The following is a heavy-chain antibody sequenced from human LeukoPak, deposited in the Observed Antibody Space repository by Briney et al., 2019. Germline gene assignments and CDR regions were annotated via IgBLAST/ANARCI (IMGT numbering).Heavy chain of an antibody. CDR3: ARGRAARLDY. Sequence: PSETLSLTCTASGGSISSYYWSWIRQPPGKGLEWIGYIHYSGSTNYNPSLKSRVTISVDTSKNQFSLKLSSVTAADTAVYYCARGRAARLDYWGQGTLVTVSS. CDR1: GGSISSYY. D-gene: IGHD6-6*01. V-gene: IGHV4-59*01. J-gene: IGHJ4*02. CDR2: IHYSGST.